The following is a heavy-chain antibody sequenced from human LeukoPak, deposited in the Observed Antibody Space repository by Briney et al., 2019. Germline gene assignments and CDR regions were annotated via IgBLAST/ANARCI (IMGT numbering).Heavy chain of an antibody. CDR1: GYTLTELS. CDR3: ATDLLFGVVITT. Sequence: ASVKVSCKVSGYTLTELSMHWVRQAPGKGLEWMGGFDPEDSETIYAQKFQGRVTMTEDTSTDTAYMELSSLRSEDTAVYYCATDLLFGVVITTWGQGTLVTVSS. D-gene: IGHD3-3*01. CDR2: FDPEDSET. J-gene: IGHJ4*02. V-gene: IGHV1-24*01.